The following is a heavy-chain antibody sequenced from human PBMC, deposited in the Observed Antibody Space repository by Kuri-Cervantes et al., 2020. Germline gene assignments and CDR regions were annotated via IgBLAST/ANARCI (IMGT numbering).Heavy chain of an antibody. Sequence: SETLSLTCTVSGGSISSYYWSWIRQPPGKGLEWIGYIYYSGSTNYNPSLKSRVTMSVDTSKNQFSLKLSSVTAADTAVYYCARWAPVGPTYSSSWGSYWYFDLWGRGTLVTVSS. V-gene: IGHV4-59*08. J-gene: IGHJ2*01. CDR2: IYYSGST. CDR1: GGSISSYY. D-gene: IGHD6-13*01. CDR3: ARWAPVGPTYSSSWGSYWYFDL.